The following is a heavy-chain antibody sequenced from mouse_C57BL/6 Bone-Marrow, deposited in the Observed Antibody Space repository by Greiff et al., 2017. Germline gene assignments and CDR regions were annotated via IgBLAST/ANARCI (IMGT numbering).Heavy chain of an antibody. CDR3: ARDYDYECFDY. CDR2: IYPRSGNT. J-gene: IGHJ2*01. V-gene: IGHV1-81*01. D-gene: IGHD2-4*01. CDR1: GYTFTSYG. Sequence: QVQLPQSGAELARPGASVKLSCKASGYTFTSYGLSWVKQRTGQGLEWIGEIYPRSGNTYYNEKFKGKATLTADKSSSTAYMELRSLTSEDSAVYFCARDYDYECFDYWGQGTTLTVSS.